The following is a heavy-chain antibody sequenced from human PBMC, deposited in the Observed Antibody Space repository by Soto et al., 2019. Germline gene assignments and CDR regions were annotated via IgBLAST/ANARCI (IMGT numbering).Heavy chain of an antibody. D-gene: IGHD3-22*01. J-gene: IGHJ4*02. Sequence: QVQLVQSGAEVKKPGSSVKVSCKASGGTFSSYAISWVRQAPGQGLEWMGGIIPIFGTANYAQKFQGRVTITADESTSTAYMELGSLRSEDTAVYYCARVLSTYYYDSSGYYRDYWGQGTLVTVSS. V-gene: IGHV1-69*01. CDR1: GGTFSSYA. CDR3: ARVLSTYYYDSSGYYRDY. CDR2: IIPIFGTA.